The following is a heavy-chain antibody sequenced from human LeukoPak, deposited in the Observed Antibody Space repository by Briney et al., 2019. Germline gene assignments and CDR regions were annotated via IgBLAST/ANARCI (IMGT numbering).Heavy chain of an antibody. V-gene: IGHV3-43*01. CDR3: AKFLPTHIVVANYYFDY. Sequence: GGSLRLSCAASGFTFDDYTMHWVRQAPGKGLEWVSLISWDGGSTYYADSVKGRFTISRDNSKNTLYLQMNSLRAEDTAVYYCAKFLPTHIVVANYYFDYWGQGTLVTVSS. J-gene: IGHJ4*02. CDR2: ISWDGGST. D-gene: IGHD2-21*01. CDR1: GFTFDDYT.